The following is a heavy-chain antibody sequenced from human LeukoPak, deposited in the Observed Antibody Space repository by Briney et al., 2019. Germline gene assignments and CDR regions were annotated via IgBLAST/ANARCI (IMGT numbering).Heavy chain of an antibody. CDR3: ARLAVGGYSSSWYYYYYGMDV. V-gene: IGHV4-59*08. J-gene: IGHJ6*02. CDR2: VYYLGNT. D-gene: IGHD6-13*01. CDR1: GGSISNYY. Sequence: SETLSLTCTVSGGSISNYYWSWIRQTPGKGLEWIGYVYYLGNTDYNPSLLSRVTVSVDTSKNQFSLKLSSVTAADTAVYYCARLAVGGYSSSWYYYYYGMDVWGQGTTVTVSS.